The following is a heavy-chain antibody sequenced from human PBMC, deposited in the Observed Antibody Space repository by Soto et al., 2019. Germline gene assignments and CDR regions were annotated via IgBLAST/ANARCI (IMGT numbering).Heavy chain of an antibody. D-gene: IGHD6-6*01. V-gene: IGHV5-51*01. CDR3: ARTRSFTLGFYYDGMDV. CDR2: IYPGDSDN. CDR1: GYSFASYW. Sequence: PGESLKISFQGSGYSFASYWIGWGRQIPGKDLEGMGIIYPGDSDNRYSPSFQGQVTISADKSLRTAYLQWTSLKASDTALYYCARTRSFTLGFYYDGMDVWGQGTTVTVSS. J-gene: IGHJ6*02.